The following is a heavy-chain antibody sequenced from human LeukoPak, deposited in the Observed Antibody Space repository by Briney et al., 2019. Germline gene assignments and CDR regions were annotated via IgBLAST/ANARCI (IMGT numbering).Heavy chain of an antibody. V-gene: IGHV3-11*01. CDR1: GFTFSDYY. D-gene: IGHD1-26*01. CDR3: TTDPGGAHGIVGAVN. Sequence: GGSLRLSCAASGFTFSDYYMSWIRQAPGKGLEWVSYISSSGSTIYYADSVKGRFTISRDNAKNSLYLQMNSLKTEDTAVYYCTTDPGGAHGIVGAVNWGQGTLVTVSS. J-gene: IGHJ4*02. CDR2: ISSSGSTI.